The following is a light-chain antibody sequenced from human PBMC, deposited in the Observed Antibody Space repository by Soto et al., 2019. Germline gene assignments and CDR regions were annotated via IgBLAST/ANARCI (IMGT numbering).Light chain of an antibody. CDR2: EVS. Sequence: QSALTQPASVSGSPGQSITISCTGTSSDVGGYNYVSWYQQHPGKAPKLMIYEVSNRPSGVSNRFSGSKSGNTASLTISGLQAEYEADYFCSSYGSTSTRYVFGTGTNSPS. CDR3: SSYGSTSTRYV. CDR1: SSDVGGYNY. J-gene: IGLJ1*01. V-gene: IGLV2-14*01.